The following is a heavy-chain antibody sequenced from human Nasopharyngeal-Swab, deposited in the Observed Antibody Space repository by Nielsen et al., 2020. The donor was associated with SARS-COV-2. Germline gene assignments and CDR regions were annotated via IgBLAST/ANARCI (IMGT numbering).Heavy chain of an antibody. CDR3: ARHVGGSYGRDFDY. Sequence: SETLSLTCTVSGGSISSSSYYGGWIRQPPGKGLEWIGSIYYSGSTYYNPSLKSRVTISADTSKNQFSLKLSSVTAADTAVYYCARHVGGSYGRDFDYWGQGTLVTVSS. V-gene: IGHV4-39*01. CDR2: IYYSGST. D-gene: IGHD1-26*01. J-gene: IGHJ4*02. CDR1: GGSISSSSYY.